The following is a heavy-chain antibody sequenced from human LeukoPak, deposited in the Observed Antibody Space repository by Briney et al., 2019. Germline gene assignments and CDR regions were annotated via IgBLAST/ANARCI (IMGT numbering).Heavy chain of an antibody. CDR3: ARARQWLVRGWFDP. V-gene: IGHV4-34*01. CDR1: GGSFSGYY. D-gene: IGHD6-19*01. Sequence: KPSETLSLTCAVYGGSFSGYYWSWIRQPPGKGLEWIGEINHSGSTNYNPSLKSRVTLSVDTSKNQFSLKLSSVTAADTAVYYCARARQWLVRGWFDPWGQGTLVTVSS. CDR2: INHSGST. J-gene: IGHJ5*02.